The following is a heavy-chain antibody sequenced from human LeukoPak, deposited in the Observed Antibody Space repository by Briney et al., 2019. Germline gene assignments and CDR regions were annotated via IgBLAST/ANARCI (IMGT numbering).Heavy chain of an antibody. CDR3: ARAGVLWFGELAYYYYYGMDV. D-gene: IGHD3-10*01. CDR1: GYSISSGYY. V-gene: IGHV4-38-2*01. CDR2: IYHSGST. Sequence: SETLSLTCAVSGYSISSGYYWGWIRQPPGKGXXXXXXIYHSGSTYYNPSLKSRVTISVDTSKNQFSLKLSSVTAADTAVYYCARAGVLWFGELAYYYYYGMDVWGKGTTVTVSS. J-gene: IGHJ6*04.